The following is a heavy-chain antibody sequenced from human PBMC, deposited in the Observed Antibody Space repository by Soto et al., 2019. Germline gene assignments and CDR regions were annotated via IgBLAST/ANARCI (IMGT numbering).Heavy chain of an antibody. CDR2: IYYSGST. V-gene: IGHV4-31*03. D-gene: IGHD3-3*01. Sequence: PSETLSLTCTVSGGSISSGGYYLSWIRQHPGKSLELIGYIYYSGSTYYNPSLKSRVTISVDTSKNQFSLKLSSVTAADTAVYYCASTGAYYHFWSGYPFDYWGQGTLVTVSS. CDR3: ASTGAYYHFWSGYPFDY. CDR1: GGSISSGGYY. J-gene: IGHJ4*02.